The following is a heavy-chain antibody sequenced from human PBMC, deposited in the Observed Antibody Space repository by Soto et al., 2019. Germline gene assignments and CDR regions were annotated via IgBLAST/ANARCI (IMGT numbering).Heavy chain of an antibody. CDR2: MYSGGST. D-gene: IGHD6-19*01. V-gene: IGHV4-39*01. J-gene: IGHJ4*02. CDR3: ARSAGIAVAGHDY. Sequence: QLQLQESGPGLVKPSETLSLTCTVSGGSISSDVYYWGWIRQPPGKGREWIGSMYSGGSTYYNPSVKSRVTMSVDTSKNQLSLKLSSVTAADTAVYYCARSAGIAVAGHDYWGQGTLVTVSS. CDR1: GGSISSDVYY.